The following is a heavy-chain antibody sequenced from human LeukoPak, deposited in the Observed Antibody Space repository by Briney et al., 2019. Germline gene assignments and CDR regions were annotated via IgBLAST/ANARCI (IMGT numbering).Heavy chain of an antibody. V-gene: IGHV3-49*04. J-gene: IGHJ3*02. CDR1: GFTFGDYA. Sequence: GGSLRLSCTASGFTFGDYAMSWVRQAPGKGLEWVGFIRSKAYGGTTEYAASVKGRFTISRDDSKSIAYLQMNSLKTEDTPVYYCTRDPRGSYGPDAFDIWGQGTMVTVSS. CDR2: IRSKAYGGTT. D-gene: IGHD1-26*01. CDR3: TRDPRGSYGPDAFDI.